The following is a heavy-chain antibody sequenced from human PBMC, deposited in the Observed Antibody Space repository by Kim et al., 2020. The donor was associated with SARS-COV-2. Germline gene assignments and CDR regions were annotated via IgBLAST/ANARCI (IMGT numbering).Heavy chain of an antibody. CDR3: ARTAGWYFDL. D-gene: IGHD3-10*01. Sequence: STNYNPSLKSRVTISVDTSKNQFSLKLSSVTAADTAVYYGARTAGWYFDLWGRGTLVTVSS. V-gene: IGHV4-34*01. CDR2: ST. J-gene: IGHJ2*01.